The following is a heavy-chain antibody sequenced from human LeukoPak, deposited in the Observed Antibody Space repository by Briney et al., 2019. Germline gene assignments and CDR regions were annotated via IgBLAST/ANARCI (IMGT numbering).Heavy chain of an antibody. CDR2: ISSSGNTI. V-gene: IGHV3-48*03. D-gene: IGHD3-22*01. Sequence: GGSMRLSCAASGFTFSSYEMNWVRQAPGKGLEWVSYISSSGNTIYYADSVKGRFTTSRDNAKNSLYLQMNSLRAEDTAVYYCARKNYDNSGYFHHWGQGTLVTVSS. CDR1: GFTFSSYE. J-gene: IGHJ1*01. CDR3: ARKNYDNSGYFHH.